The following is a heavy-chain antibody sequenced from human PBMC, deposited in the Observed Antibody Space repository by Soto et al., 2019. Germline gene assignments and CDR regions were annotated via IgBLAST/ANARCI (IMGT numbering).Heavy chain of an antibody. V-gene: IGHV3-21*01. CDR2: ISSSSSYI. CDR1: GFTFSSYS. J-gene: IGHJ6*02. Sequence: GGSLRLSCAASGFTFSSYSMNWVRQAPGKGLEWVSSISSSSSYIYYADSVKGRFTISRDNAKNSLYLQMNSLRAEDTAVYYCARVEDTAMADDNYYYYGMDVWGQGTTVTVSS. CDR3: ARVEDTAMADDNYYYYGMDV. D-gene: IGHD5-18*01.